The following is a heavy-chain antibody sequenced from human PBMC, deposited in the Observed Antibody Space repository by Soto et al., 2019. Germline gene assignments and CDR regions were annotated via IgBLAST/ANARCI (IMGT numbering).Heavy chain of an antibody. CDR3: AGPHISGYYVPFDY. V-gene: IGHV4-59*01. J-gene: IGHJ4*02. D-gene: IGHD6-19*01. CDR2: IYDSGST. CDR1: GGSISSYY. Sequence: QVQLQESGPGLVKPSETLSLTCTVSGGSISSYYWSWIRQPPGKGLEWIGYIYDSGSTNYNPSLESRVTKSVDTSRNQFSLRLSAVTAAYTAVYFCAGPHISGYYVPFDYWGQGTLVTVSS.